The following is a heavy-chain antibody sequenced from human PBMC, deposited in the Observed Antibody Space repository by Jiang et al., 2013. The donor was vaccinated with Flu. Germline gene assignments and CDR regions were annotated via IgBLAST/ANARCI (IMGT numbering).Heavy chain of an antibody. Sequence: GAEVKKPGESLKISCKGSGYSFTSYWIGWVRQMPGKGLEWMGIIYPGDSDTRYSPSFQGQVTISADKSISTAYLQWSSLKASDTAMYYCARQADDSSGYYYSAFDIWGQGTMVTVSS. D-gene: IGHD3-22*01. J-gene: IGHJ3*02. V-gene: IGHV5-51*01. CDR1: GYSFTSYW. CDR3: ARQADDSSGYYYSAFDI. CDR2: IYPGDSDT.